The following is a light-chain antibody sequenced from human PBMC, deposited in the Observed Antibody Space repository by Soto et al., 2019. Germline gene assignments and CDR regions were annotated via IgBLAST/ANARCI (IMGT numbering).Light chain of an antibody. CDR2: DDN. Sequence: QSALTQPPSVSAAPGQKVTISCSGSSSNIGGNSVSWYQQLPGTAPKLLIYDDNKRPSGIPDRFSGSKSGTSATLGITGFQTGDEPDYYCGSWDSSLSAYVFGTGTKGTVL. J-gene: IGLJ1*01. CDR1: SSNIGGNS. CDR3: GSWDSSLSAYV. V-gene: IGLV1-51*01.